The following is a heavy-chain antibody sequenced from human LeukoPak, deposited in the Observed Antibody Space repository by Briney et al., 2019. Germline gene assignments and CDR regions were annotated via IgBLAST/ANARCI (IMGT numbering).Heavy chain of an antibody. CDR1: GFTFSSYG. CDR3: ARVGPYSGSYRPPYYFDY. CDR2: ISSSSSYI. J-gene: IGHJ4*02. V-gene: IGHV3-21*01. Sequence: GGSLRLSCAASGFTFSSYGMNWVRQAPGKGLEWVSSISSSSSYIYYADSMKGRFTISRDNAKNSLYLQMNSLRAEDTAVYYCARVGPYSGSYRPPYYFDYWGQGTLVTASS. D-gene: IGHD1-26*01.